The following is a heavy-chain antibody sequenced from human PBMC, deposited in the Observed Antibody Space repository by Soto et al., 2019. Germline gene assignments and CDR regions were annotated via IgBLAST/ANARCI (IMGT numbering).Heavy chain of an antibody. J-gene: IGHJ4*02. V-gene: IGHV4-39*01. Sequence: QVQLQESGPGLVKPSETLSLTCTVSGGSVSSRAHYWGWTRQTPGKGLEWIGNIYYSGTTSYNPSLKSRVTISVDTSKNQFSLKLTSVTAADTAVYYCARQDPLSGYGYGLGGYYFDYWGQGTLVTVSS. CDR2: IYYSGTT. D-gene: IGHD5-18*01. CDR1: GGSVSSRAHY. CDR3: ARQDPLSGYGYGLGGYYFDY.